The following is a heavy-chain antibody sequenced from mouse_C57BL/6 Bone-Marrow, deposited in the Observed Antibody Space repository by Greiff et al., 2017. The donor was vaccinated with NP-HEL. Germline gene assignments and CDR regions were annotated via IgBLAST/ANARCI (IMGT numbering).Heavy chain of an antibody. CDR3: TRSLRQLRPY. D-gene: IGHD3-2*02. Sequence: EVKLVESGGGLVQPGGSMKLSCAASGFTFSDAWMDWVRQSPEKGLEWVAEIRNKANNHATYYAESVKGRFTISRDDSKSGVYLQLNSLRAEDTGIDYCTRSLRQLRPYWGQGTSVTVSS. CDR1: GFTFSDAW. V-gene: IGHV6-6*01. CDR2: IRNKANNHAT. J-gene: IGHJ4*01.